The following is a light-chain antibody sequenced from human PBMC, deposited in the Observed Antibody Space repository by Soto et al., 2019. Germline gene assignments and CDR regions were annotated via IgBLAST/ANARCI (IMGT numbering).Light chain of an antibody. J-gene: IGLJ1*01. CDR2: EGS. CDR1: ISDVGSSGP. V-gene: IGLV2-23*01. Sequence: QSALTQPASVSGSPGQSITISCSGSISDVGSSGPVSWYQHHPGQVPKRIIYEGSRRPSGVSSRFSGSKTGNTASLTFTGLQAEDEANHYCCSYVDARTYVFGTGTKVT. CDR3: CSYVDARTYV.